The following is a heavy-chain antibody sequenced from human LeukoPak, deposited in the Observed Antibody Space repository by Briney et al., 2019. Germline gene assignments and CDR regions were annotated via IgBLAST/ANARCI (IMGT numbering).Heavy chain of an antibody. CDR3: ARDFSGTALDY. V-gene: IGHV3-21*01. D-gene: IGHD2-15*01. CDR1: GFTFSSYS. CDR2: ISSSSYI. J-gene: IGHJ4*02. Sequence: GGSLRLSCAASGFTFSSYSMNWVRQAPGKGLEWVSSISSSSYIYYADSVKGRFTISRDNAKNSLYLQMNSLRAEDTAVYYCARDFSGTALDYWGQGTLVTVSS.